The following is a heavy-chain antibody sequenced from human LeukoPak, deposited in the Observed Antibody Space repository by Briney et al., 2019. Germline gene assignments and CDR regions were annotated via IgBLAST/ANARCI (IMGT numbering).Heavy chain of an antibody. J-gene: IGHJ6*02. CDR1: GGSISNYY. Sequence: PSETLSLTCTVSGGSISNYYWSWIRQPPGKGLGWIGYIYYSGSTNYNPSLKSRVTISVDTSKNQFSLKLSSVTAADTAVYYCARVGGTNYYYYGMDVWGQGTTVTVSS. CDR2: IYYSGST. D-gene: IGHD1-26*01. V-gene: IGHV4-59*01. CDR3: ARVGGTNYYYYGMDV.